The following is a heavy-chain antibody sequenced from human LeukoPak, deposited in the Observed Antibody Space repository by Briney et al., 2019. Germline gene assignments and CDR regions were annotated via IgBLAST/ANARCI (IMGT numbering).Heavy chain of an antibody. J-gene: IGHJ3*02. CDR2: FDPEDSET. V-gene: IGHV1-24*01. D-gene: IGHD1-26*01. CDR1: GYTLTELS. Sequence: ASVKVSCKVSGYTLTELSMHWVRQAPGKGLEWMGGFDPEDSETIYAQKFQGRVTMTEDTSTDTAYMELSSLRSEDTAVYYCATLAGALDAFDIWGQGTMVTVSS. CDR3: ATLAGALDAFDI.